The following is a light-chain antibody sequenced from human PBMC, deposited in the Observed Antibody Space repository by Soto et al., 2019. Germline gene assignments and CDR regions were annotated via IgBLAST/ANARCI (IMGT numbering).Light chain of an antibody. CDR2: DAS. CDR1: QSVGSK. J-gene: IGKJ4*01. CDR3: QQYGDWPGA. V-gene: IGKV3D-15*01. Sequence: EIVMTQSPPTLSVSPGERATLSCTASQSVGSKLAWYQQRPGQAPRLLFYDASNRATGIPARFSGSGSGTEFSLTLSSLQSEDFAVYSCQQYGDWPGAFGGGTKVEIK.